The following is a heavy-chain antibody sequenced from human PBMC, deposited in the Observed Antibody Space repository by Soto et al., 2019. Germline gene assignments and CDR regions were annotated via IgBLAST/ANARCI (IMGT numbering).Heavy chain of an antibody. CDR1: GDRVSSNSAA. D-gene: IGHD1-1*01. J-gene: IGHJ3*02. V-gene: IGHV6-1*01. CDR3: TRDCLSVQLDRLDPLDI. CDR2: TYYSSKWYN. Sequence: SQTLSLSSAISGDRVSSNSAAWDWIRQSPSRGLGWLGRTYYSSKWYNDYAVSVKSRITITPETAKNQFSLQLNSVTPEDTAVYYCTRDCLSVQLDRLDPLDISGHRTIVTGSS.